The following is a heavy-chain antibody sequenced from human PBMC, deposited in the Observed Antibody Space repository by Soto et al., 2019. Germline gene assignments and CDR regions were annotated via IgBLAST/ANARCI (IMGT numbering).Heavy chain of an antibody. CDR3: ASVVVTGIVGFDY. Sequence: KPSETLSLTCTVSGGSISSAGYYWSWFRQHPGKGLEWIGYIYYSGNTYYNPSLKSRVTISVDTSKNQFSLKLSSVTAADTAVYYCASVVVTGIVGFDYWGQGTLVTVSS. J-gene: IGHJ4*02. CDR2: IYYSGNT. V-gene: IGHV4-31*03. D-gene: IGHD2-21*02. CDR1: GGSISSAGYY.